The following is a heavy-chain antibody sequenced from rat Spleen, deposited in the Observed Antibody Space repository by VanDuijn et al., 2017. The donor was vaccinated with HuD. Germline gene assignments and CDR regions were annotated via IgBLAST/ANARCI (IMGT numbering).Heavy chain of an antibody. J-gene: IGHJ2*01. CDR3: ARLGDH. CDR1: GFSLTSYS. V-gene: IGHV2-30*01. CDR2: IWTAGGT. D-gene: IGHD5-1*01. Sequence: QVQLRESGPGLVQPSQTLSLTCTVSGFSLTSYSVHWVRQPTGKGLEWMGVIWTAGGTDYNSALKSRLSISRDTSKSQVFLKMNSVQAEDTAVYFCARLGDHWGQGLMVTVSS.